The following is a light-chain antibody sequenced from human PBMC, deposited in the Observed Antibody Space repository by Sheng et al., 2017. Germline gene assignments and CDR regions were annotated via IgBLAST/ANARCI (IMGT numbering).Light chain of an antibody. Sequence: EIVLTQSPGTLSLSPGETATLSCRASQSVKNNYLAWYQQKPGQAPRLLIFGASSRATGIPDRFSGSGSGTDFTLTINRLEPEDFAVYHCQQYDGSATFGQGTRLEIK. CDR2: GAS. J-gene: IGKJ5*01. CDR1: QSVKNNY. CDR3: QQYDGSAT. V-gene: IGKV3-20*01.